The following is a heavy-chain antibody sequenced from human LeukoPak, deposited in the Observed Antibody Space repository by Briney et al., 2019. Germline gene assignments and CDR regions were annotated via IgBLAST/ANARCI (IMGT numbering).Heavy chain of an antibody. CDR3: ARGNEWELLFDY. J-gene: IGHJ4*02. CDR2: INAHNRNT. Sequence: PVASLQVSCKASGYTFTSYRINWVRQAPGQGLERMAWINAHNRNTNYPQQLQGRITITTDTSMSPAYLEMMSLRSGDTAVYYCARGNEWELLFDYWGQGTLVTVSS. V-gene: IGHV1-18*01. D-gene: IGHD1-26*01. CDR1: GYTFTSYR.